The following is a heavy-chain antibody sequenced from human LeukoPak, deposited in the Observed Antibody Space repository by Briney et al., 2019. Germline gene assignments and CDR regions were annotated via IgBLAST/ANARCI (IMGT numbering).Heavy chain of an antibody. J-gene: IGHJ4*02. Sequence: PSETLSLTCTVSGVSISSNYWSWIRQPPGKGLEWIGNIYYRGSTNYSPSLKSRVTISLDTSKNQFSLKLKSVTAADTAVYYCAREGSHNSGWYLDYWGQGTLVTVSS. CDR1: GVSISSNY. CDR2: IYYRGST. V-gene: IGHV4-59*01. D-gene: IGHD6-19*01. CDR3: AREGSHNSGWYLDY.